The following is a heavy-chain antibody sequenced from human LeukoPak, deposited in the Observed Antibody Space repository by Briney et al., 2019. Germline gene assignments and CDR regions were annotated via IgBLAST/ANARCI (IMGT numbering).Heavy chain of an antibody. CDR1: GYTFTSYG. CDR2: ISAYNGNT. J-gene: IGHJ5*02. CDR3: ARDLLDGYGPSLNWFDP. D-gene: IGHD4-17*01. V-gene: IGHV1-18*01. Sequence: ASVKVSCKASGYTFTSYGISWVRQAPGQGLEWMGWISAYNGNTNYAQKLQGGVTMTTDTSTSTAYMELRSLRSDDTAVYCCARDLLDGYGPSLNWFDPWGQGTLVTVSS.